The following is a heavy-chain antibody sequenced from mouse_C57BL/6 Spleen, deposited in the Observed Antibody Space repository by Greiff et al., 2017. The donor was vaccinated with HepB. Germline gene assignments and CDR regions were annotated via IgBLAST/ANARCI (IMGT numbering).Heavy chain of an antibody. CDR1: GYTFTDYN. CDR2: INPNNGGT. CDR3: ARRALRLPYVDY. Sequence: EVQLQQSGPELVKPGASVKIPCKASGYTFTDYNMDWVKQSHGKSLEWIGDINPNNGGTIYNQKFKGKATLTVDKSSSTAYMELRSLTSEDTAVYYCARRALRLPYVDYWGQGTTLTVSS. D-gene: IGHD3-2*02. V-gene: IGHV1-18*01. J-gene: IGHJ2*01.